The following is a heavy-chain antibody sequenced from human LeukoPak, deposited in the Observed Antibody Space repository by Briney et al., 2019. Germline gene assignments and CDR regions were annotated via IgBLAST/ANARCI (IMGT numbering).Heavy chain of an antibody. CDR2: ISYDGSNK. V-gene: IGHV3-30-3*01. CDR3: ARDRGAGGTYYLDY. Sequence: GGSLRLSCAASGFTFSSYGMHRVRQAPGRGLEWVAGISYDGSNKDYADSVKDRSTISRDNSKNTLYLQMNSLRAEDTAVYYCARDRGAGGTYYLDYWGQGTLVTVSS. J-gene: IGHJ4*02. CDR1: GFTFSSYG. D-gene: IGHD6-13*01.